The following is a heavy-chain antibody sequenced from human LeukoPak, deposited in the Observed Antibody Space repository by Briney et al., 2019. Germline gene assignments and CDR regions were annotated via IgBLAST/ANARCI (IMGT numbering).Heavy chain of an antibody. D-gene: IGHD3-10*01. Sequence: SETLSLTCTVSGGSISSYYWSWLRQPPGKGLEWIGYIYYSGSTNYNPSLKSRVTISVDTSKNQFSLKLSSVTAADTAVYYCARAGSFSRLFDYWGQGTLVTVSS. CDR2: IYYSGST. J-gene: IGHJ4*02. CDR3: ARAGSFSRLFDY. CDR1: GGSISSYY. V-gene: IGHV4-59*01.